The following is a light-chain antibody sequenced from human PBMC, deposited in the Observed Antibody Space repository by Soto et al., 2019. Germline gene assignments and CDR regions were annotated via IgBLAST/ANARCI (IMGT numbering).Light chain of an antibody. CDR3: QQYNTYSRT. CDR2: KAS. CDR1: QSISSW. Sequence: DIQMTQSPSTLSASVGDRVTITCRASQSISSWLAWYQQKPGKAPKLLIYKASSLESGGPSRFIASGSGTEFTLTISSLQPDDFATYYCQQYNTYSRTFGQGTKVEI. J-gene: IGKJ1*01. V-gene: IGKV1-5*03.